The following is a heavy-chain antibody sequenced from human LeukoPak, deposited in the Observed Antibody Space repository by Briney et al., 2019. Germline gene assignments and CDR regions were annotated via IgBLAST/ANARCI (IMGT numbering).Heavy chain of an antibody. CDR1: GYTFTGYY. CDR3: ATDGGLASYYDFWSGYYGMDV. J-gene: IGHJ6*02. Sequence: ASVKVSCKASGYTFTGYYMHWVRQAPGQGLEWMGRINPNSGGTNYAQKFQGRVTMTRDTSISTAYMELSSLRSEDTAVYYCATDGGLASYYDFWSGYYGMDVWGQGTTVTVSS. CDR2: INPNSGGT. D-gene: IGHD3-3*01. V-gene: IGHV1-2*06.